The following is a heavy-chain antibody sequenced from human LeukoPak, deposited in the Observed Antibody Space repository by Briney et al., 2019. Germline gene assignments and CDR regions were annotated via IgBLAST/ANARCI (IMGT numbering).Heavy chain of an antibody. CDR1: GYTFTSYY. Sequence: GASVKVSCKASGYTFTSYYMHWVRQAPGQGLEWMGIINPSGGSTSYAQKFQGRVTMTRDMSTSTVYMELSSLRSEDTAVYYCARDSEPVGSGSYVHMDVWGKGTTVTVSS. J-gene: IGHJ6*03. CDR2: INPSGGST. CDR3: ARDSEPVGSGSYVHMDV. D-gene: IGHD3-10*01. V-gene: IGHV1-46*01.